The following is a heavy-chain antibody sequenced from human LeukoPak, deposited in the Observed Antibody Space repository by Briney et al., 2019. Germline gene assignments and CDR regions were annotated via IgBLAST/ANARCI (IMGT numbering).Heavy chain of an antibody. D-gene: IGHD6-19*01. CDR3: AKDISTSGSY. Sequence: GGSLRLSCAASAFNFSSYGMHWVRQAPGKGLEWVAFIRYDGTIKYYADSLKGRFTISRDNSKNTLYLQMNSLRPEDTAMYYCAKDISTSGSYWGQGTLVTVSS. J-gene: IGHJ4*02. CDR1: AFNFSSYG. V-gene: IGHV3-30*02. CDR2: IRYDGTIK.